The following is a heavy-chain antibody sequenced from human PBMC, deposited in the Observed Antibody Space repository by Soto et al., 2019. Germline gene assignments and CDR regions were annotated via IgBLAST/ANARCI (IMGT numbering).Heavy chain of an antibody. Sequence: PSETLSLTCTVSGGSISSYYWSWIRQPPGKGLEWIGYIYYSGSTNYNPSLKSRVTISVDTSXNQFSLKLSSVTAADTAVYYCARWRGYSGYDWVGYYYGMDVWGQGTTVTVSS. CDR3: ARWRGYSGYDWVGYYYGMDV. J-gene: IGHJ6*02. CDR1: GGSISSYY. CDR2: IYYSGST. V-gene: IGHV4-59*01. D-gene: IGHD5-12*01.